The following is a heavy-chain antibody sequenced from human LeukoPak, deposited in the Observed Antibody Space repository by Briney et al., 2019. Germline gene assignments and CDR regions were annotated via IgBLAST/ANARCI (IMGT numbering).Heavy chain of an antibody. J-gene: IGHJ3*02. CDR3: ARDRSSHYHDAFDI. D-gene: IGHD1-26*01. CDR2: ISSSGSDT. V-gene: IGHV3-23*01. CDR1: GFTFSSYA. Sequence: GGSLRLSCAASGFTFSSYAMSWVRQAPGKGLEWVSAISSSGSDTYHADSVKGRFTISRDKSKNTLYLQMNSLRAEDTAVYYCARDRSSHYHDAFDIWGQGTMVTVSS.